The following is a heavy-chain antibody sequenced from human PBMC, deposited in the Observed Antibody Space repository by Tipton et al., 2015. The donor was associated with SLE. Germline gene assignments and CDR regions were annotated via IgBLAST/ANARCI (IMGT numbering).Heavy chain of an antibody. CDR2: IYGGGST. Sequence: SLRLSCAASGFTVSSNYMSWVRQAPGKGLEWVSVIYGGGSTYYADSVKGRFTISRDNSKNTPYLQMNSLRAEDTAVYFCAREECSGGSCFDFWGQGTLVTVSS. D-gene: IGHD2-15*01. CDR1: GFTVSSNY. CDR3: AREECSGGSCFDF. V-gene: IGHV3-53*05. J-gene: IGHJ4*02.